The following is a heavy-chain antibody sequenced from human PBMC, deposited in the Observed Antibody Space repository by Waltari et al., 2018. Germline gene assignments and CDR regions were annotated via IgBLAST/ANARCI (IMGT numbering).Heavy chain of an antibody. CDR3: LRGADYGFYY. CDR1: GFSVRTNA. CDR2: ISNDDTKK. V-gene: IGHV3-30*02. D-gene: IGHD4-17*01. J-gene: IGHJ4*02. Sequence: QAQVAESGGGVVQPGGSLRLSCTGSGFSVRTNAMGWVRQAPGKGLEWLAFISNDDTKKYYADSVEGRFTISRDTSRNTVYLEMNSLRPDDTAVYYCLRGADYGFYYWGQGTLVTVSS.